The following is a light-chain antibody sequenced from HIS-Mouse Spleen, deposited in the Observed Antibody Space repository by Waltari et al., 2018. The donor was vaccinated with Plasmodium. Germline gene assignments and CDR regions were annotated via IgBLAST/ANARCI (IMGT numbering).Light chain of an antibody. J-gene: IGKJ4*01. CDR1: QSVSSN. CDR2: GAS. V-gene: IGKV3-15*01. Sequence: EIVMTQSPATPSVSPGERATLSCRASQSVSSNLAWYQQKPGQAPRLLIYGASTRATGIPARFSGSGSGTEFTLTISSMQSEDFAVYYCQQYNNWHALTFGGGTKVEIK. CDR3: QQYNNWHALT.